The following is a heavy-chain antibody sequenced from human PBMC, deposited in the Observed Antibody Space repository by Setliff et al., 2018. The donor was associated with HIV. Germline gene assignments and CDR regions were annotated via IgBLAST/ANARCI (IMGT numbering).Heavy chain of an antibody. J-gene: IGHJ4*02. CDR2: IYHTGIT. D-gene: IGHD3-10*01. CDR3: ARLSGGMVPNY. V-gene: IGHV4-34*01. Sequence: KASETLSLTCAVYGGSFSGYYWSWIRQPPGKGLEWIGSIYHTGITYDNPSLKSRVTISVDTSKNQISLRLSSVTAADTAVYYCARLSGGMVPNYWGQGTLVTVSS. CDR1: GGSFSGYY.